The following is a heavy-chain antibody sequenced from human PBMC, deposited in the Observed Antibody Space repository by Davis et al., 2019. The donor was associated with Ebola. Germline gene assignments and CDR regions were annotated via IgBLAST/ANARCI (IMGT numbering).Heavy chain of an antibody. J-gene: IGHJ4*02. CDR1: GYTFTGYY. CDR2: INPNSGGT. Sequence: ASVKVSCKASGYTFTGYYMHWVRQAPGQGLEWMGWINPNSGGTNYAQKFQGRVTMTRDTSISTAYMELSRLRSDDTAVYYCARGEKYSGYDSADYWGQGTLVTVSS. CDR3: ARGEKYSGYDSADY. V-gene: IGHV1-2*02. D-gene: IGHD5-12*01.